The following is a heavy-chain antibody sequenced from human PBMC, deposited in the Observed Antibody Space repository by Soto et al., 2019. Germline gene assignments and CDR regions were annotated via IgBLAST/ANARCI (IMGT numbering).Heavy chain of an antibody. Sequence: QVHLVQSGAEVKKPGASVKVSCKGSGYGFTTYGITWVRQAPGQGLEWMAWISAHNGNTNYAQKRQGRGTVTRDTSTSTACMEMRSLRSDDTAVDYCARGRYGDYWGQGALVTVSS. CDR1: GYGFTTYG. V-gene: IGHV1-18*01. D-gene: IGHD1-1*01. CDR2: ISAHNGNT. J-gene: IGHJ4*02. CDR3: ARGRYGDY.